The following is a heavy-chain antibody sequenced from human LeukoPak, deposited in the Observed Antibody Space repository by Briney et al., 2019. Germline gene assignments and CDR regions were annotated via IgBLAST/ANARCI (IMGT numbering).Heavy chain of an antibody. D-gene: IGHD3/OR15-3a*01. Sequence: GGSLRLSCAASGFTFSNYAMHWVRQAPGKELEWVALISYDGSNRDYADSVKGRFTISRDDSKNTLYLQMNSLRAEDTAVYYCARLTYWTGYYTPDYWGQGTLVTVSS. CDR3: ARLTYWTGYYTPDY. V-gene: IGHV3-30*04. CDR2: ISYDGSNR. CDR1: GFTFSNYA. J-gene: IGHJ4*02.